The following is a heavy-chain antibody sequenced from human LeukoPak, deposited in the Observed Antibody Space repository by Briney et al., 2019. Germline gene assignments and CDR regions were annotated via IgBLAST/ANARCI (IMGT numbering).Heavy chain of an antibody. CDR1: GFTFSNYG. CDR2: IRFDGTRQ. CDR3: SKTSLSDSSGHYYYMDV. D-gene: IGHD3-3*01. V-gene: IGHV3-30*02. J-gene: IGHJ6*03. Sequence: TGGSLRLSCAASGFTFSNYGMHWVRQAPGKGLEWVAFIRFDGTRQYYPDSMKGRFTISRDNSKNTVYLQIYSLTPDDTAVYFCSKTSLSDSSGHYYYMDVWGKGTTVTISS.